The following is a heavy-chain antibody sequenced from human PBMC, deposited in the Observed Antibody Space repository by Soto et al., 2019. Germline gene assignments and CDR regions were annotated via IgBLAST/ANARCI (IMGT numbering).Heavy chain of an antibody. V-gene: IGHV3-23*01. Sequence: EVQLLESGGGLVQPGGSLRLSCAASGFTFSSYAMSWVRQAPGKGLEWVSAISGSGGSTYYADSVKGRFTISRDNSKNTLYLQMNSLRAEDTAVYYCAKDRPAGLKAPAEYFDYWGQGTLVTVSS. CDR3: AKDRPAGLKAPAEYFDY. CDR2: ISGSGGST. CDR1: GFTFSSYA. J-gene: IGHJ4*02. D-gene: IGHD3-22*01.